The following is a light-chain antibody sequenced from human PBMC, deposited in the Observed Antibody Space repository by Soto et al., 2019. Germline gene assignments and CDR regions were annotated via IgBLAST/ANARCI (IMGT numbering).Light chain of an antibody. J-gene: IGLJ3*02. Sequence: QSALTQPASVSGSPGQSITISCTGTSSDVGGYNYVSWYQQHPGKAPKLMIYEVSNRPSGVSNRFSGSKSGNTASLTISGIQDEDEADYYCSSYTSSSTRVFGGGTKVTVL. CDR2: EVS. CDR3: SSYTSSSTRV. CDR1: SSDVGGYNY. V-gene: IGLV2-14*01.